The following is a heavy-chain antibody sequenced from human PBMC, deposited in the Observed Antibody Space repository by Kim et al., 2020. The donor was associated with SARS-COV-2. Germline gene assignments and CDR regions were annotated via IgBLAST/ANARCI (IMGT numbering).Heavy chain of an antibody. Sequence: SGPTLVNPTQTLTLTCTFSGFSLSTSGMCVSWIRQPPGKALEWLARIDWDDDKYYSTSLKTRLTISKDTSKNQVVLTMTNMDPVDTATYYCARDIGDYDSSGYYYGPLFDYWGQGTLVTVSS. J-gene: IGHJ4*02. D-gene: IGHD3-22*01. CDR2: IDWDDDK. CDR3: ARDIGDYDSSGYYYGPLFDY. V-gene: IGHV2-70*11. CDR1: GFSLSTSGMC.